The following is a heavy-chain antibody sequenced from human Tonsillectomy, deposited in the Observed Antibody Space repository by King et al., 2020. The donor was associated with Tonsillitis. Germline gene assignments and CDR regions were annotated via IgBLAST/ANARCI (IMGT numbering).Heavy chain of an antibody. CDR3: DCLQGPSMRRGSGVDG. CDR1: GITFSIHG. J-gene: IGHJ6*02. V-gene: IGHV3-30*02. Sequence: VQLVESGGGVVQPGGSLRLSCAASGITFSIHGMHWVRQAPGKGLEWVAFIRYDGSNKYYGDSVKGRCTISRDNTKNTLYLQMNRLRAEDTDVYYCDCLQGPSMRRGSGVDGWGHGTTVTVSS. CDR2: IRYDGSNK. D-gene: IGHD3-10*01.